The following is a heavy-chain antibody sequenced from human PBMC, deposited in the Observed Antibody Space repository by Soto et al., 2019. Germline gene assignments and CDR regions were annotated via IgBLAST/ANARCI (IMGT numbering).Heavy chain of an antibody. J-gene: IGHJ3*02. CDR1: GFTFSSYA. D-gene: IGHD3-16*02. V-gene: IGHV3-23*01. CDR2: ISGSGGST. CDR3: AKGWLQYDYIWGSYRHHDAFDI. Sequence: GGSLRLSCAASGFTFSSYAMSWVRQAPGKGLEWVSAISGSGGSTYYADSVKGRFTISRDNSKNTLYLQMNSLRAEDTAVYYCAKGWLQYDYIWGSYRHHDAFDIWGQGTMVTVSS.